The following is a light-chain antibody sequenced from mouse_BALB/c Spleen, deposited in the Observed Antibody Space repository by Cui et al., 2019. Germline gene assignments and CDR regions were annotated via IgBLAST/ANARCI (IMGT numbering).Light chain of an antibody. CDR2: NAN. CDR3: KQAYDVPFT. CDR1: ENIYCS. V-gene: IGKV12-38*01. Sequence: DIQMTQSPSSLAASVGETVTITCRASENIYCSLAWYQQKQGKSPQLLIYNANSLEDGVPSRFSGSGSGTQYSMKINSMQPEDTATYFCKQAYDVPFTFGSGTKLEIK. J-gene: IGKJ4*01.